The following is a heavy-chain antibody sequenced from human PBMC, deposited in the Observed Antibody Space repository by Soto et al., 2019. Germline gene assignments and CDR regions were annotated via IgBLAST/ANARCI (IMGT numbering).Heavy chain of an antibody. CDR3: ARRATPQEASAAAYSISSEWYGDL. V-gene: IGHV5-51*03. J-gene: IGHJ2*01. D-gene: IGHD1-26*01. CDR2: IYPGDSDT. CDR1: EYSFTSYW. Sequence: EVQLVHSGAEVKKPGDSLKLSCKGSEYSFTSYWIGWVRQMPGKGLEWMGIIYPGDSDTRYSPSFQGQVTISADKSIRTAYLQWSSLRAPDTAMYYCARRATPQEASAAAYSISSEWYGDLWCRGSLVTVSS.